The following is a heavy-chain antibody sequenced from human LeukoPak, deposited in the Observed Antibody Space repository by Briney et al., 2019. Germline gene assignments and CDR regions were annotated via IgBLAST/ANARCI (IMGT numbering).Heavy chain of an antibody. CDR2: ISGSGGST. CDR3: AKDRGSSGWYPIDY. Sequence: GGSLRLSCAASGFTFSSYAMSWVRQAPGKGLEWVSAISGSGGSTYYADSVKGRFTISRDNSKNTLYLQMNSLRDGDTAVYYCAKDRGSSGWYPIDYWGQGTLVTVSS. J-gene: IGHJ4*02. D-gene: IGHD6-19*01. V-gene: IGHV3-23*01. CDR1: GFTFSSYA.